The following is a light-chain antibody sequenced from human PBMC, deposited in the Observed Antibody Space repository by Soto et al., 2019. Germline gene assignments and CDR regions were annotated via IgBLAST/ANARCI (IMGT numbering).Light chain of an antibody. Sequence: DIMMTQSPDSLVVSLGERATITCKSSQSVLYSSNNKNYLAWYQQKPGQPPKLLIYWASTRESGVPDRFSGSGSGTDFTLTISSLQAEDVAVYSCQQYYSISLTFGGGTKVEIK. CDR3: QQYYSISLT. V-gene: IGKV4-1*01. CDR2: WAS. J-gene: IGKJ4*01. CDR1: QSVLYSSNNKNY.